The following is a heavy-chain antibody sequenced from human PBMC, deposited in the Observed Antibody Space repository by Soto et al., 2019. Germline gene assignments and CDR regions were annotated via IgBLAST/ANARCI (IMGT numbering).Heavy chain of an antibody. CDR2: LFHSGTP. D-gene: IGHD2-2*01. CDR1: DDSINTYY. V-gene: IGHV4-59*12. CDR3: ARVPDY. Sequence: PSETLSLTCTISDDSINTYYWNWIRAPPGKGLEWIGYLFHSGTPNYNPSLKSRVTVSIDRSKMQVSLKLSSVTAADTAVYYCARVPDYWGQGILVTVSS. J-gene: IGHJ4*02.